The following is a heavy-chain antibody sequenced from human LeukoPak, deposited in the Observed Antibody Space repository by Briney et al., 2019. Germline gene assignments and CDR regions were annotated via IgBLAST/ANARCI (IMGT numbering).Heavy chain of an antibody. V-gene: IGHV3-48*03. CDR2: ISTSGRSI. D-gene: IGHD2-8*02. J-gene: IGHJ6*02. CDR3: ARSFCTSVSCPKGHYYYVMDV. CDR1: GFTFSSYE. Sequence: GGSPRLSCAASGFTFSSYEMNWVRQAPGKGLEWVSYISTSGRSIYYADSVKGRFTISRDNPKNSLYLQMNSLRAEDTAVYYCARSFCTSVSCPKGHYYYVMDVWGQGTTVTVSS.